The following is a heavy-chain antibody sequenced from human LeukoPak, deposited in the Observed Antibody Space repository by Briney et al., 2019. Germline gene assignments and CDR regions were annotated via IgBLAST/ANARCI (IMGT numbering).Heavy chain of an antibody. CDR1: GGSFSGYY. CDR3: ARGRTDAVTYYEFWSARNWFDP. V-gene: IGHV4-34*01. CDR2: INHSGST. Sequence: SETLSLTCAVYGGSFSGYYWSWIRQPPGKGLEWIGEINHSGSTYYNPSLKSRVTISVDTSKNQFSLKLSSATAADTAVYYCARGRTDAVTYYEFWSARNWFDPWGQGTLVTVSS. J-gene: IGHJ5*02. D-gene: IGHD3-3*01.